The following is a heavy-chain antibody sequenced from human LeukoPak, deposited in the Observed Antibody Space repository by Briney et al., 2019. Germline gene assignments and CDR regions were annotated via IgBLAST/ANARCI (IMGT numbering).Heavy chain of an antibody. CDR3: ARLMTYYYGSGTLSGVWFDP. CDR2: INHSGST. CDR1: GGSFSGYY. V-gene: IGHV4-34*01. J-gene: IGHJ5*02. Sequence: SEPLSLTCAVYGGSFSGYYWSWIRQPPGKGLEWIGEINHSGSTNYNPSLKGRVSISVDTSKNQFSLKLSSVTAADTGVYYCARLMTYYYGSGTLSGVWFDPWGQGTLVTVSS. D-gene: IGHD3-10*01.